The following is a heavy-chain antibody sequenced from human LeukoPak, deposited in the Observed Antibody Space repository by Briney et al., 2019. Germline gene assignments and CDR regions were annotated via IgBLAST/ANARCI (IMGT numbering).Heavy chain of an antibody. V-gene: IGHV3-23*01. D-gene: IGHD3/OR15-3a*01. CDR1: GFTFNRYG. J-gene: IGHJ4*02. Sequence: PGGSLRLSCAASGFTFNRYGMSWVRQAPGKGLEWVSTISESGDTTYYADSVKGRFTISRDNSKNTLYLQMNSLRAEDTAVYSCAKLLCGTGCKTLDYWGQGTLVTVSS. CDR3: AKLLCGTGCKTLDY. CDR2: ISESGDTT.